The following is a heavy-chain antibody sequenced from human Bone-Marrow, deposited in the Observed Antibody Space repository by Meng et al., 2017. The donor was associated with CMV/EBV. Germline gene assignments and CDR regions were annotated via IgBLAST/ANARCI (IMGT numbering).Heavy chain of an antibody. D-gene: IGHD3-3*01. V-gene: IGHV1-2*02. CDR1: GYAFRGHY. J-gene: IGHJ4*02. CDR2: INPDIGDT. Sequence: SVKVSCKTSGYAFRGHYINWVRQAPGQGLEWMGWINPDIGDTNYAQKFQGRVTKTRDTSINTAYMDLTRLKSDDTAVYYCARDLGFLEWLSLIDWVQGMLVPVS. CDR3: ARDLGFLEWLSLID.